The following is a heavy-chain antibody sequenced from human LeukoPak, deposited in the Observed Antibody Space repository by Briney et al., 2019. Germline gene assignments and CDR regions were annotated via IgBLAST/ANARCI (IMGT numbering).Heavy chain of an antibody. V-gene: IGHV4-39*07. J-gene: IGHJ4*02. D-gene: IGHD6-19*01. CDR2: IYYSGRT. CDR1: GGSISSSNYY. Sequence: PSETLSLTCTVSGGSISSSNYYWGWIRQPPGKGLECIGSIYYSGRTYYKSSLKSRVTISVDTSKNQFSLKMSSVTAADTAVYYCARGPTWEAVAGTHKTFDYWGQGTLVTVSS. CDR3: ARGPTWEAVAGTHKTFDY.